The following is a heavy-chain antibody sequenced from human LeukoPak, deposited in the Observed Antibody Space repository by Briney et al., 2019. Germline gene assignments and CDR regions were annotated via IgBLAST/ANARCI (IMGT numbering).Heavy chain of an antibody. V-gene: IGHV1-46*01. D-gene: IGHD6-25*01. J-gene: IGHJ4*02. CDR2: INPSGGGT. CDR3: ARIGGYGIFDY. Sequence: ASVKVSCKASGYTLTNFYMHWVRQAPGQGPEWMGIINPSGGGTSYAQKFQGRVTMTRVTSTSTVYMELSSLTSEDTAIYYCARIGGYGIFDYWGQGTLVTVSP. CDR1: GYTLTNFY.